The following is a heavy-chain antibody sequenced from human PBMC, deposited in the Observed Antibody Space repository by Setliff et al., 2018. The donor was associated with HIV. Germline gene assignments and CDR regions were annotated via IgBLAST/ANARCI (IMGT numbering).Heavy chain of an antibody. CDR1: GFPFTSFS. Sequence: PGGSLRLSCAASGFPFTSFSINWVRQAPGKGLEWVSRIYDSGDIWYADSVQGRFTISRHNSKNTLYLQMNSLRPEDTAVYYCARTAGGGFLTNYYYMDVWGKGTTVTVSS. D-gene: IGHD3-3*01. V-gene: IGHV3-53*04. CDR3: ARTAGGGFLTNYYYMDV. J-gene: IGHJ6*03. CDR2: IYDSGDI.